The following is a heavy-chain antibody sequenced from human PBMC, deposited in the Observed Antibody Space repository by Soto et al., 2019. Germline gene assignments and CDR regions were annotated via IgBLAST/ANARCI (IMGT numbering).Heavy chain of an antibody. CDR3: AREFSGTTYYYMDV. D-gene: IGHD1-7*01. CDR1: GFTFSSYW. J-gene: IGHJ6*03. CDR2: IKQDGSEK. Sequence: GGSLRLSCAASGFTFSSYWMSWVRQAPGKGLEWVANIKQDGSEKYYVDSVKGRFTISRDNAKNSLYLQMNSLRAEDTAVYYCAREFSGTTYYYMDVWGKGTTVTVSS. V-gene: IGHV3-7*01.